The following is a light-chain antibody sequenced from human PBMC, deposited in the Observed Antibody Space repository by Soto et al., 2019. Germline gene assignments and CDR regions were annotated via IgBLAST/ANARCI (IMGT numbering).Light chain of an antibody. CDR3: QSYDSSLSGWV. V-gene: IGLV1-40*01. CDR1: SSNIGAGYD. J-gene: IGLJ3*02. Sequence: QSVLTHPPSVSGAPVQRVTSSCTGSSSNIGAGYDVHWYQQLPGTAPKLLIYGNSNRPSGVPDRFSGSKSGTSASLAITGLQAEDEADYYCQSYDSSLSGWVFGGGTQLTVL. CDR2: GNS.